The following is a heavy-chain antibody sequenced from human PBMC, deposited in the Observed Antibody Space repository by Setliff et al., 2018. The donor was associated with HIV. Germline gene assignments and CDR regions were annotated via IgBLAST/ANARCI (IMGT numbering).Heavy chain of an antibody. J-gene: IGHJ5*02. CDR2: ITDDGLST. V-gene: IGHV3-23*01. CDR3: ALGGLSSGWGVS. D-gene: IGHD6-19*01. Sequence: GGSLRLSCAASGFTFSNAWMSWVRQAPGKALEWVSSITDDGLSTFYAGSVRGRFTVSRDNSRNTLSLQMNSLRGEDTAFYYCALGGLSSGWGVSWGQGTLVTVSS. CDR1: GFTFSNAW.